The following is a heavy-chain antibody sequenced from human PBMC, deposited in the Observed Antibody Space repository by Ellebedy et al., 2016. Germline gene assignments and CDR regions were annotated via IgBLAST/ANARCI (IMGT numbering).Heavy chain of an antibody. Sequence: ASVKVSCKASGYTFTNYGISWMRQAPGQGIEWMGWISAYNGNTNYAQKLQGRVTMTTDTSTSTAYMELRSLRSDDTAVYYCVRDWGNSNWSPGDYWGQGTLVTVSS. CDR2: ISAYNGNT. D-gene: IGHD4-11*01. CDR3: VRDWGNSNWSPGDY. V-gene: IGHV1-18*01. CDR1: GYTFTNYG. J-gene: IGHJ4*02.